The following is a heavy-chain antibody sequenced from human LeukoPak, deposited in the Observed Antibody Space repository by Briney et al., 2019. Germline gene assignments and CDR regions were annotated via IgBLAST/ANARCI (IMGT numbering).Heavy chain of an antibody. J-gene: IGHJ6*03. CDR3: ARGYSSGWYPYYYYYYYMDV. Sequence: SETLSLTCSVSGYSISSGYYWGWIRQPPGKGLEWIGNIYHSGSTYYNPSLKSRVSISVDTSKNQFSLKLSSVTAADTAVYYCARGYSSGWYPYYYYYYYMDVWGKGTTVTVSS. CDR2: IYHSGST. V-gene: IGHV4-38-2*02. CDR1: GYSISSGYY. D-gene: IGHD6-19*01.